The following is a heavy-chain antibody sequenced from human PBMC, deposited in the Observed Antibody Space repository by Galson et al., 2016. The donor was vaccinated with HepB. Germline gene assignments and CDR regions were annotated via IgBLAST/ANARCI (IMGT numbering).Heavy chain of an antibody. J-gene: IGHJ3*02. V-gene: IGHV4-34*01. CDR1: GGSFSGYY. CDR3: ARGNYSAFDI. D-gene: IGHD2-21*01. Sequence: EILSLTCAVYGGSFSGYYWSWIRPPPGKGLEWIGEINHSRSTNYNPSLKSRVTISVDTSKNQFSLKMSAVTAADTSVYYCARGNYSAFDIWGPGTMVTVAS. CDR2: INHSRST.